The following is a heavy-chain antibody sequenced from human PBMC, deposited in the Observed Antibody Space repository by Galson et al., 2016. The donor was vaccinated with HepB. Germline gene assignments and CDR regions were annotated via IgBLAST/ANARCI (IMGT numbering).Heavy chain of an antibody. CDR1: GGTFSSYT. CDR2: FIPILGVP. V-gene: IGHV1-69*02. Sequence: SVKVSCKASGGTFSSYTINWVRQAPGQGLEWLGRFIPILGVPSYTQKSQGRVTITADKSARTAYMELSSLRPEDTAVYYCARGQQLVSSDAFDLWGQGTMVTVSS. CDR3: ARGQQLVSSDAFDL. D-gene: IGHD6-13*01. J-gene: IGHJ3*01.